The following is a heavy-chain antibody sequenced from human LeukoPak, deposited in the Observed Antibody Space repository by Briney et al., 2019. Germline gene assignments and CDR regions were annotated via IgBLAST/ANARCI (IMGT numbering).Heavy chain of an antibody. V-gene: IGHV3-30*02. D-gene: IGHD6-13*01. Sequence: GGSLRPSCAASGFTFSSYGIHWVRQAPGKGLEWVTFIPYDGLNRIYADSVEGRFTVSRDNSKNTVYLQMNSLRPEDTAVYYCAKGPTPLSSRGWIDPWGQGTLVTVSS. CDR1: GFTFSSYG. J-gene: IGHJ5*02. CDR3: AKGPTPLSSRGWIDP. CDR2: IPYDGLNR.